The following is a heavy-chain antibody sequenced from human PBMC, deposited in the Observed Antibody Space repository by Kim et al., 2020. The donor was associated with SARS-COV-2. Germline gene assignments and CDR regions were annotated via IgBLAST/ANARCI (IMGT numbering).Heavy chain of an antibody. J-gene: IGHJ4*02. CDR1: GFTFSSYA. V-gene: IGHV3-33*06. CDR3: AKDGWIGRGKGIFDY. Sequence: GGSLRLSCAASGFTFSSYAMHWVRQAPGKGLEWVAVIWYDGSNKYYADSVKGRFTISRDNSKNTLYLQMNSLRAEDTAVYYCAKDGWIGRGKGIFDYWGQGTLVTVSS. CDR2: IWYDGSNK. D-gene: IGHD1-26*01.